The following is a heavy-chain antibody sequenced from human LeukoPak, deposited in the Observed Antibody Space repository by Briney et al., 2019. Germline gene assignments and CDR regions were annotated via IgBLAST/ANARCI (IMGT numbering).Heavy chain of an antibody. D-gene: IGHD6-13*01. Sequence: GGSPRLSCAASGFTFSSYAMSWVRQAPGKGLEWVSAISGSGGSTYYADSVKGRFTISRDNSKNTLYLQMNSLRAEDTAVYYCAKDVAAAGTFDYWGQGTLVTVSS. V-gene: IGHV3-23*01. CDR1: GFTFSSYA. J-gene: IGHJ4*02. CDR3: AKDVAAAGTFDY. CDR2: ISGSGGST.